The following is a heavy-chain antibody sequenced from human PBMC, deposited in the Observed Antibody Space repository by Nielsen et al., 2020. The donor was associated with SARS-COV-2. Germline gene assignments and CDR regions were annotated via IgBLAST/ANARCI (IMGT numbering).Heavy chain of an antibody. CDR3: ARAESGSYWNAFYI. D-gene: IGHD1-26*01. CDR1: GFTFSSYA. CDR2: ISYDGSNK. J-gene: IGHJ3*02. V-gene: IGHV3-30*04. Sequence: GGSLRLSCAASGFTFSSYAMHWVRQAPGKGLEWVAVISYDGSNKYYADSVKGRFTISSDNSKNTLYLQMNSLRAEDTAVYYCARAESGSYWNAFYIWGQGTMVTVSS.